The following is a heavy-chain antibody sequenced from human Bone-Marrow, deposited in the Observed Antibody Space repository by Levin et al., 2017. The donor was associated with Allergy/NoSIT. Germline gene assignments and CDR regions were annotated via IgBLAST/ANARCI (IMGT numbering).Heavy chain of an antibody. J-gene: IGHJ4*02. D-gene: IGHD3-9*01. CDR2: IYHNGHT. CDR3: ARHILGGRGYDY. CDR1: GDSVSSGDYS. V-gene: IGHV4-30-2*01. Sequence: TSETLSLTCAVSGDSVSSGDYSWSWIRQPPGKGLEWIAYIYHNGHTYYNPSLKSRVTISLDRSKNHFSLELTTVTAADTAVYYCARHILGGRGYDYWGQGTLVTVSS.